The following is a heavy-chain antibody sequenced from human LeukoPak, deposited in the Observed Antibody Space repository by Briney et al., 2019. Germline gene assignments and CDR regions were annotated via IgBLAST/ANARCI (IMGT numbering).Heavy chain of an antibody. CDR1: GFTFSSYA. CDR2: ISDSDGST. D-gene: IGHD1-26*01. J-gene: IGHJ4*02. V-gene: IGHV3-23*01. Sequence: PGGSLRLSCAASGFTFSSYAVSWVRQAPGKGLEWVSAISDSDGSTCYADSVKGRFTISRDNSKSTLYLQMNSLRADDTAVYYCAKGRKWELPIDYWGQGTLVTVSS. CDR3: AKGRKWELPIDY.